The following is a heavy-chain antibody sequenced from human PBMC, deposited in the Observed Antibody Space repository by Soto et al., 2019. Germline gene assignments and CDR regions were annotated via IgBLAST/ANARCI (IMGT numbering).Heavy chain of an antibody. CDR2: ISYRGST. CDR1: GGSISSGGYY. D-gene: IGHD3-9*01. V-gene: IGHV4-31*03. CDR3: ARDPYYDMLTGTPYGLDV. Sequence: QVQLQESGPGLVKPSQTLSLTCTVSGGSISSGGYYWNWIRQHPGKGLEWIGYISYRGSTYYSPHLNSRVTISVDTSKNQFSLKLSSVTAADTAVYYCARDPYYDMLTGTPYGLDVWGQGTTVTVSS. J-gene: IGHJ6*02.